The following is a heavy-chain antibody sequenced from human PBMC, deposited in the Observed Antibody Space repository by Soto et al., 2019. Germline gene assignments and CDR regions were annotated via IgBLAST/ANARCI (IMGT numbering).Heavy chain of an antibody. CDR1: GFTIRSYA. CDR3: AKWLWSGELFYHYGMDV. J-gene: IGHJ6*01. Sequence: EVQLLESGGGLVQPGGSLRLSCAASGFTIRSYAMSWVRQAPGKGLEWVSSIGGSGVRTYYADSVKGRFTISRDNSKNTLYLQVNSLRAEDTALYYCAKWLWSGELFYHYGMDVW. V-gene: IGHV3-23*01. CDR2: IGGSGVRT. D-gene: IGHD3-10*01.